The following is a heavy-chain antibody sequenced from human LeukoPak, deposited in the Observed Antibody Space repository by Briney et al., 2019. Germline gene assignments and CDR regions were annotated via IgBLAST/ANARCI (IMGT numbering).Heavy chain of an antibody. Sequence: GGSLRLSCAASGFTFSSYWMTWVRQAPGKGLEWVANIKQDGSEKYFVDSVKGRFTISRDNAKNSLYLQMDSLRVEDTAVYYCARRSSGIAVRGVSWAWFDPWGQGTLVTVSS. J-gene: IGHJ5*02. CDR3: ARRSSGIAVRGVSWAWFDP. V-gene: IGHV3-7*05. D-gene: IGHD3-10*01. CDR2: IKQDGSEK. CDR1: GFTFSSYW.